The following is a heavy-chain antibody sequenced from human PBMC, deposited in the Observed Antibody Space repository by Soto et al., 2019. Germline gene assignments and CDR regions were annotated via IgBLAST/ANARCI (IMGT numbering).Heavy chain of an antibody. CDR1: GFTFSNYA. J-gene: IGHJ4*02. CDR2: ISGSADGT. Sequence: EVQLLESGGGLVRPGGSLRLSCAASGFTFSNYAMSWVRQAPGKGLECVSGISGSADGTYYADSVKGRFTISRDNSKNTLSLQMNSLRAEDTAVYYCAKAGDCSSTSCVGGFVGFWGRGTLVTVSP. D-gene: IGHD2-2*01. CDR3: AKAGDCSSTSCVGGFVGF. V-gene: IGHV3-23*01.